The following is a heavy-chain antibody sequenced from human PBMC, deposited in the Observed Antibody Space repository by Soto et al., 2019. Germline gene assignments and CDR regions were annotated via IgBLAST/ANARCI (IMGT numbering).Heavy chain of an antibody. J-gene: IGHJ4*02. D-gene: IGHD2-2*01. CDR2: ISYDGSNK. Sequence: VAVISYDGSNKYYADSVKGRFTISRDNSKNTLYLQMNSLRAEDTAVYYCARDGVIVVVPAATGDFDYWGQGTLVTVSS. CDR3: ARDGVIVVVPAATGDFDY. V-gene: IGHV3-30-3*01.